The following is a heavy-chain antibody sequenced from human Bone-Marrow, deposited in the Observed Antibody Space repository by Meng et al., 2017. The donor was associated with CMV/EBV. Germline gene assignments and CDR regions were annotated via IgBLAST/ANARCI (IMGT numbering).Heavy chain of an antibody. Sequence: SETLSLTCTVSGGSISSSTYYWGWIRQPPGKGLEWIGSVYYSGSGYYNPTLKSRVTISVDSSKNQFFLNLTSVTAADTAVYYCARVAAAGRGMDVWGPGTTVTVSS. J-gene: IGHJ6*02. CDR2: VYYSGSG. CDR1: GGSISSSTYY. V-gene: IGHV4-39*01. CDR3: ARVAAAGRGMDV. D-gene: IGHD6-13*01.